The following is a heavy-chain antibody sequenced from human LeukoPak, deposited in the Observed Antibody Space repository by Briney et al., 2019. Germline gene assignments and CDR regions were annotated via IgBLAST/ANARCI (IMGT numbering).Heavy chain of an antibody. V-gene: IGHV1-18*01. J-gene: IGHJ4*02. CDR3: ARGDLLVDFDY. Sequence: ASVKVSCKATGYPFTTYGVSWVRQAPGQGLEWMGWISGYNGNTNYAQKLQGRVTLTTDTSTSTAYMELRSLRSDDTAVYYCARGDLLVDFDYWGQGTLVTVSS. D-gene: IGHD1-26*01. CDR2: ISGYNGNT. CDR1: GYPFTTYG.